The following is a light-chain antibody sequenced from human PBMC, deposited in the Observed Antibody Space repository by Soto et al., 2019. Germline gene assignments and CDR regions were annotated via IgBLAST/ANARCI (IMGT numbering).Light chain of an antibody. CDR3: QQYYKWPQT. V-gene: IGKV3-15*01. CDR1: QSVSSN. CDR2: DAS. Sequence: EIVMTQSPATLSVSPGERATLSCRASQSVSSNLAWYQQKPGQAPRLLIYDASTRATGIPARFSGSGSGTEFTFTITSLQSEDFAVYYCQQYYKWPQTFGQGTKVDIK. J-gene: IGKJ1*01.